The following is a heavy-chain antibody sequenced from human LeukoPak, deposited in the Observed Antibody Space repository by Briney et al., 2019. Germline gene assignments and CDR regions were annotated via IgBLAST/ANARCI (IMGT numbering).Heavy chain of an antibody. CDR3: AREMDRGDHIVVVPAAPSGMDV. V-gene: IGHV4-30-4*01. D-gene: IGHD2-2*01. CDR1: GGSISSGDYY. J-gene: IGHJ6*04. CDR2: IYYSGST. Sequence: PQTLSLTCTVSGGSISSGDYYWSWIRQPPGKGLEWIGYIYYSGSTYYNPSLKSRVTISVDTSKNQFSLKLSSVTAADTAVYYRAREMDRGDHIVVVPAAPSGMDVWGKGTTVTVSS.